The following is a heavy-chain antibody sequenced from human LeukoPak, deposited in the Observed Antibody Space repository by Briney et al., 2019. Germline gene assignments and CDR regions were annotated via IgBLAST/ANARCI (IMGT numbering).Heavy chain of an antibody. CDR1: GGSISSSSYY. Sequence: SETLSLTCTVSGGSISSSSYYWGWIRQPPGKGLEWIGSIYYSGSTYYNPSLKSRVTISVDTSKNQFSLKLSSVTAADTAVYYCARDSRYYDSSGTFDYWGQGTLVTVSS. D-gene: IGHD3-22*01. V-gene: IGHV4-39*02. J-gene: IGHJ4*02. CDR3: ARDSRYYDSSGTFDY. CDR2: IYYSGST.